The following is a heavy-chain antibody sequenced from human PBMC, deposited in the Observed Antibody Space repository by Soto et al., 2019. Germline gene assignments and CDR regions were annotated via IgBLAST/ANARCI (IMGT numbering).Heavy chain of an antibody. V-gene: IGHV2-70*01. J-gene: IGHJ5*02. D-gene: IGHD3-10*01. CDR1: GFSLSTSGMC. Sequence: SGPTLVNPTQTLTLTCTFSGFSLSTSGMCVSWIRQPPGKALEWLALIDWDDDKYYSTSLKTRLTISKDTSKNQVVLTMTNMDPVDTATHYCAGTNCITMVRGVTTNWFDPWGQGTLVTVSS. CDR2: IDWDDDK. CDR3: AGTNCITMVRGVTTNWFDP.